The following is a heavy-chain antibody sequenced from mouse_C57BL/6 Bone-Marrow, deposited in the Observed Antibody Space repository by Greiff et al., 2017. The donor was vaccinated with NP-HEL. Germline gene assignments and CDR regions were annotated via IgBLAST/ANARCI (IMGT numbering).Heavy chain of an antibody. D-gene: IGHD1-1*01. Sequence: QVQLQQSGAELARPGASVKLSCKASGYTFTSYGISWVKQRTGQGLEWIGEIYPRSGNTYYNEKFKGKATLTADKSSSTAYMELRSLTSEDSAVYFCARALYYSGRKSYWGQGTTLTVSS. CDR1: GYTFTSYG. CDR3: ARALYYSGRKSY. V-gene: IGHV1-81*01. CDR2: IYPRSGNT. J-gene: IGHJ2*01.